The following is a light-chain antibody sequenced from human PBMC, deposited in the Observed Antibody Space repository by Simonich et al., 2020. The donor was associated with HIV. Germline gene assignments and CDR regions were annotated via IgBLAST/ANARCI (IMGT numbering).Light chain of an antibody. V-gene: IGKV1-39*01. Sequence: DIQMTQSPSSLSASVGDRVTITSRTSPSISNYLNWYQQKPGKAPKLLISAASNLQSGVPSRVSGSGSGTDFTLTISSLQPEDFATYYCQQSYSSLSYTFGLGTKLEIK. CDR2: AAS. CDR1: PSISNY. CDR3: QQSYSSLSYT. J-gene: IGKJ2*01.